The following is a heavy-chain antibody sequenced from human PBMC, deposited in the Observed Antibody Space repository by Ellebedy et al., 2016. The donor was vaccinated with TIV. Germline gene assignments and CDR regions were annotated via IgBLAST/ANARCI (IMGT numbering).Heavy chain of an antibody. CDR1: GFTFSNFW. Sequence: GGSLRLSCAVSGFTFSNFWMHWVRQAPGKGLVWVSRINGDGSSTSYADYVRGRFAISRDNAGNTVYLQMNSLRAEDTAVYHCARGGDGYGNFEYWGQGTLVTVSS. V-gene: IGHV3-74*01. CDR3: ARGGDGYGNFEY. D-gene: IGHD5-24*01. CDR2: INGDGSST. J-gene: IGHJ4*02.